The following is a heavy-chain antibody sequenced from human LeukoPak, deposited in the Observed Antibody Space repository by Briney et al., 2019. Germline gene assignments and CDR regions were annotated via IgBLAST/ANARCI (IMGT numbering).Heavy chain of an antibody. V-gene: IGHV4-39*01. CDR3: ARHGVLGWLQFDAFDI. CDR2: IYYSGIT. Sequence: SETLSLTCTVSVGSISSSSYYSGWIRQPPGKGLEWVGCIYYSGITYYNPSLQSRATISVDTSKRQFSLKLSSVTAADTAVYYCARHGVLGWLQFDAFDIWGQGTMVTLSS. CDR1: VGSISSSSYY. D-gene: IGHD5-24*01. J-gene: IGHJ3*02.